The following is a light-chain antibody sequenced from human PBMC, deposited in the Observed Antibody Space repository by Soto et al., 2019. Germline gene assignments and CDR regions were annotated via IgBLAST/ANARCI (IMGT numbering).Light chain of an antibody. Sequence: EIVMTQSPATLSVSPGERATLACRASPIVSSDLAWYHQEPGQAPRFLIYGGSTRATGIPARFSGSGAGTEFTLTINSLQSEDFAVYYCQQYNNWPRTFGQGTKVDI. CDR3: QQYNNWPRT. CDR1: PIVSSD. J-gene: IGKJ1*01. CDR2: GGS. V-gene: IGKV3-15*01.